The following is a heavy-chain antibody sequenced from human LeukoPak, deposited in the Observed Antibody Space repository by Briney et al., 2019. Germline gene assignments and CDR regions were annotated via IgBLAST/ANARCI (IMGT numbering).Heavy chain of an antibody. CDR3: ARGLSGSYYGGHYFDY. CDR1: GGSFSGYY. D-gene: IGHD1-26*01. Sequence: PSETLSLTCAVYGGSFSGYYWSWIRQPPGKGMEWIGEINHSGSTNYNPPLKSRVTMSVDTSKNQFSLKLSSVTAADTAVYYCARGLSGSYYGGHYFDYWGQGTLVTVSS. J-gene: IGHJ4*02. CDR2: INHSGST. V-gene: IGHV4-34*01.